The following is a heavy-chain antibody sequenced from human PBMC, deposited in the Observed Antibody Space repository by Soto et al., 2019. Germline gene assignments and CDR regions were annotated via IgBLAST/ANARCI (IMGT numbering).Heavy chain of an antibody. J-gene: IGHJ4*02. CDR2: INPNSGDT. Sequence: ASVKVSCKTSGYTFTAYDLHWVRQAPGQGLEWMGWINPNSGDTNYAQKFQGRVTITRDTSASTAYMELTSLRSEDTAVYYCARELQGLYYFDYWGQGTLVTVSS. V-gene: IGHV1-2*02. CDR3: ARELQGLYYFDY. D-gene: IGHD2-15*01. CDR1: GYTFTAYD.